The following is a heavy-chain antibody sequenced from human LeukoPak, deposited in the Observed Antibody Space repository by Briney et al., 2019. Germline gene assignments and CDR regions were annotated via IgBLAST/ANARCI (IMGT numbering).Heavy chain of an antibody. CDR1: GGPFSGYF. V-gene: IGHV4-34*01. D-gene: IGHD3-10*01. J-gene: IGHJ4*02. CDR3: ARGYYYILGSFPFVF. CDR2: IHNSGTT. Sequence: SETLSLTCAVSGGPFSGYFWSWIRQSSGKGLEWIGEIHNSGTTNYNPSLNSRVTISEDTSKNQFYLNLRSVAAADTAVYYCARGYYYILGSFPFVFWGQGTLVTVSS.